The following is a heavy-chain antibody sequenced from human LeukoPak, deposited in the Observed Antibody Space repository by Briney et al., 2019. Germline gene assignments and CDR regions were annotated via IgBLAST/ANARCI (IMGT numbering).Heavy chain of an antibody. Sequence: SQTLSLTCTVSGGSISSGGYYWSWIRQHPGKGLEWIGYIYYSGSTNYNPSLKSRVTISVDTSKNQFSLKLSSVTAADTAVYYCARLGGYYDPPGYWGQGTLVTVSS. D-gene: IGHD3-22*01. J-gene: IGHJ4*02. CDR2: IYYSGST. CDR1: GGSISSGGYY. CDR3: ARLGGYYDPPGY. V-gene: IGHV4-31*03.